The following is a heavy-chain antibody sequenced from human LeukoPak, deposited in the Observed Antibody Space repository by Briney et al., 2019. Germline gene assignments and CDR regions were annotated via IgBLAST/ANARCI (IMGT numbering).Heavy chain of an antibody. J-gene: IGHJ1*01. CDR1: GGSFTDYY. D-gene: IGHD3-22*01. V-gene: IGHV4-34*01. Sequence: PSETLSLTCAVYGGSFTDYYWTWIRQPPGKGLEWIGEINHSGSTNYNPSLKSRVTISVDTSKNQFSLKLSSVTAADTAVYYCARYYDSSGYYPGTAYFQHWGQGTLATVSS. CDR2: INHSGST. CDR3: ARYYDSSGYYPGTAYFQH.